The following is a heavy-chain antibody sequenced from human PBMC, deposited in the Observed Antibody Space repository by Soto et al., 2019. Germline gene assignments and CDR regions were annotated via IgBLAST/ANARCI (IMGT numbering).Heavy chain of an antibody. J-gene: IGHJ6*02. CDR3: ARVEYSSSSDYGMDV. V-gene: IGHV3-53*01. CDR2: IYSGGST. CDR1: GFTFRSYW. Sequence: GGSLRLSCAASGFTFRSYWMHWVRQAPGKGLEWVSVIYSGGSTYYADSVKGRFTISRDNSKNTLYLQMNSLRAEDTAVYYCARVEYSSSSDYGMDVWGQGTTVTVSS. D-gene: IGHD6-6*01.